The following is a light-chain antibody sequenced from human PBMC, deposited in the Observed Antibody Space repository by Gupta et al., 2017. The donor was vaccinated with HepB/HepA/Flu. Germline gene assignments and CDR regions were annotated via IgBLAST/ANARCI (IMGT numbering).Light chain of an antibody. CDR2: DAS. V-gene: IGKV3-11*01. J-gene: IGKJ4*01. CDR3: QQRSNWPLT. CDR1: QSVSSY. Sequence: DIVLTQSPATLSLSPGERATLSCRASQSVSSYLAWYQQKPDQAPRLLIYDASNRATGIPARLSGSGSGTDGTLTISSLEPEDCAVYEGQQRSNWPLTCGGGTKVEIK.